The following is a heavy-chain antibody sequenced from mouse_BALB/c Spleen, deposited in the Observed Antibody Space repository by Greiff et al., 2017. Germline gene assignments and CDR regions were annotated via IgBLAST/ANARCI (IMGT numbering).Heavy chain of an antibody. CDR1: GFTFSSYA. CDR3: ARDRGYSFAY. D-gene: IGHD2-3*01. Sequence: EVQVVESGGGLVKPGGSLKLSCAASGFTFSSYAMSWVRQTPEKRLEWVASISSGGGTYYSDSVKGRFTISRDNTKNNLYLQMSSLKSEDTAKCYCARDRGYSFAYWGQGTLVTVSA. J-gene: IGHJ3*01. CDR2: ISSGGGT. V-gene: IGHV5-6-5*01.